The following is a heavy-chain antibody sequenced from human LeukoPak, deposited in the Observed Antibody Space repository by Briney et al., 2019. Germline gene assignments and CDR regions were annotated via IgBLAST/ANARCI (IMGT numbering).Heavy chain of an antibody. CDR1: GFTFSSYW. CDR2: INSDGSST. V-gene: IGHV3-74*01. D-gene: IGHD3-10*01. J-gene: IGHJ4*02. CDR3: ARRSPLAGSFDY. Sequence: GGSLRLSCAVSGFTFSSYWMHWVRHAPGKGLVWVSHINSDGSSTSYADSVKGRFTISRDNAKNTLYLQMHSLRAEDTAVYYCARRSPLAGSFDYWGQGTLVTVSS.